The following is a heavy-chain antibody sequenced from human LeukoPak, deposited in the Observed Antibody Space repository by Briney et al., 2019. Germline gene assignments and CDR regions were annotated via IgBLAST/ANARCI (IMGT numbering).Heavy chain of an antibody. V-gene: IGHV4-34*01. CDR3: ARDKSSLAVQGVYFDY. D-gene: IGHD3-10*01. CDR2: INHSGST. J-gene: IGHJ4*02. CDR1: GGSSSGYY. Sequence: SETLSLTCAVYGGSSSGYYWSWIRQPPGKGLEWIGEINHSGSTNYNPSLKSRVTISVDTSKNQFSLKLSSVTAADTAVYYCARDKSSLAVQGVYFDYWGQGTLVTVSS.